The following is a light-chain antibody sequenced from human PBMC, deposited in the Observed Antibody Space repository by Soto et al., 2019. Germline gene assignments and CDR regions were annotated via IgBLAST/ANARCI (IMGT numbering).Light chain of an antibody. V-gene: IGLV1-44*01. CDR2: SDN. Sequence: QSVLTQPYSASGTPGQRVTISCSGSSANIGSHTLNWYQQLPGSAPSRLIYSDNQRPSGVPDRFSGSTSGTSASLAISGLQSEDEAEYYCAAWDDTLNAAVFGGGTKLTVL. J-gene: IGLJ2*01. CDR3: AAWDDTLNAAV. CDR1: SANIGSHT.